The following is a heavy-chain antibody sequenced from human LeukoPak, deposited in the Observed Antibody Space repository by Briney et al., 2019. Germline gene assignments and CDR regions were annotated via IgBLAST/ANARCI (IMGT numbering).Heavy chain of an antibody. CDR1: GFTFRSFA. D-gene: IGHD3-10*01. Sequence: GGSLRLSCAASGFTFRSFAMTWVRQTPGEGLEWASTITGGGETTFHSNAVKVRFTISRDNSKNTLYLQMNSLRAEDTAIYFCAKGIYYDSGSCNKWGQGTTVIVSS. CDR3: AKGIYYDSGSCNK. CDR2: ITGGGETT. V-gene: IGHV3-23*01. J-gene: IGHJ4*02.